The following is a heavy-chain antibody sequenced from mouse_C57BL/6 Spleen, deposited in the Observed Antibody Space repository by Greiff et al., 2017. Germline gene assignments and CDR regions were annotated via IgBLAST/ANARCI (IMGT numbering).Heavy chain of an antibody. CDR2: ISDGGSYT. Sequence: EVKLQESGGGLVKPGGSLKLSCAASGFTFSSYAMSWVRQTPEKRLEWVATISDGGSYTYYPDNVKGRFTISRDNAKNTQYLQLSHLKSEDTAMYYCARDHDGYYGWYFDVWGTGTTVTVSS. D-gene: IGHD2-3*01. J-gene: IGHJ1*03. V-gene: IGHV5-4*01. CDR3: ARDHDGYYGWYFDV. CDR1: GFTFSSYA.